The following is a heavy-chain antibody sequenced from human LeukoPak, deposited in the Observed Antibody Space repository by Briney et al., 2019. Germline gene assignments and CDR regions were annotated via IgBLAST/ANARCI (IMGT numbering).Heavy chain of an antibody. J-gene: IGHJ5*02. V-gene: IGHV3-48*01. CDR3: ARDYDP. CDR1: GFTFSDHY. Sequence: PGGSLRLSCAASGFTFSDHYMDWVRQAPGKGLEWVSYISSSSSTIYYADSVKGRFTISRDNAKNSLYLQMNSLRAEDTAVYYCARDYDPWGQGTLVTVSS. CDR2: ISSSSSTI.